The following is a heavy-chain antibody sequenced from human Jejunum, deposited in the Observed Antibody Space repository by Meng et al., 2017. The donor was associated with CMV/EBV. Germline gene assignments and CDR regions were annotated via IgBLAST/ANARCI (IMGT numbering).Heavy chain of an antibody. CDR3: AGGLGGTIDY. V-gene: IGHV1-69*04. CDR1: GSTFSNSA. J-gene: IGHJ4*02. CDR2: IIPVFDKT. D-gene: IGHD1-26*01. Sequence: SCKAAGSTFSNSATSWVCQAPGQGLEWLGNIIPVFDKTNYAQKFQGRVTITADRSTNTAYMELSSLRSDDTAVYYCAGGLGGTIDYWGQGTLVTVSS.